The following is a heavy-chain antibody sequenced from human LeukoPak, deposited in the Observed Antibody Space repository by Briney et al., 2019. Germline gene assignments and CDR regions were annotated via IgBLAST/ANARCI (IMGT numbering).Heavy chain of an antibody. CDR1: GFSLSTSGVG. CDR3: AHGTCYDFWSGYPPLDY. D-gene: IGHD3-3*01. Sequence: SGPTLVKPTQTLTLTCTFSGFSLSTSGVGVGWIRQPPGKALEWLALIYWSDNKRYNPSLKSRLTITKDISKNQVVLTMTNMDPVDTATYYCAHGTCYDFWSGYPPLDYWGQGTLVTVSS. V-gene: IGHV2-5*01. J-gene: IGHJ4*02. CDR2: IYWSDNK.